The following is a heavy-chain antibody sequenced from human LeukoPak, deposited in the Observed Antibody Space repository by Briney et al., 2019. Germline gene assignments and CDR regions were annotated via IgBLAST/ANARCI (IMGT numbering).Heavy chain of an antibody. CDR1: GGSISSSSYY. CDR3: ARDRDYYGSGSYPSYFDY. J-gene: IGHJ4*02. V-gene: IGHV4-39*07. CDR2: IYYSGST. Sequence: SETLSLTCTVSGGSISSSSYYWGWIRQPPGKGLEWIGGIYYSGSTYYNPSLKSRVTISVDTSKNQFSLKLSSVTAADTAVYYCARDRDYYGSGSYPSYFDYWGQGTLVTVSS. D-gene: IGHD3-10*01.